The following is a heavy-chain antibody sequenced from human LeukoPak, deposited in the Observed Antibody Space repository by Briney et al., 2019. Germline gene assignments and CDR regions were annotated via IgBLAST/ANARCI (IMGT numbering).Heavy chain of an antibody. CDR1: GFTFTSSA. V-gene: IGHV1-58*01. Sequence: VASVTVSCKASGFTFTSSAVQWVRQARGQRREWIGWIVVGSGNTNYAQKFQERVTITRDMSTSTAYMELSSLRSEDTAVYYCAADFSGYDYYDYWGQGTLVTVSS. CDR3: AADFSGYDYYDY. CDR2: IVVGSGNT. J-gene: IGHJ4*02. D-gene: IGHD5-12*01.